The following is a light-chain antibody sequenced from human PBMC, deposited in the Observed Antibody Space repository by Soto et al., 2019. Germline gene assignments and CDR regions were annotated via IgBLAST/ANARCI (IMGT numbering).Light chain of an antibody. V-gene: IGKV3-20*01. CDR1: QSFSNNY. J-gene: IGKJ1*01. CDR3: QQYRDSRT. Sequence: EIVLTQSPGTLALSPGERATLSCRASQSFSNNYVAWYQQKPGQAPRLLIYDASSRATGIPDRFSGSGSGTDFTLTINRLEPEDFAVYYCQQYRDSRTFGQGTKVDI. CDR2: DAS.